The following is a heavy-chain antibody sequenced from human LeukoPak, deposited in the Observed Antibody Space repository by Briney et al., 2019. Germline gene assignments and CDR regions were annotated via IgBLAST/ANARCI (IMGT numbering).Heavy chain of an antibody. CDR3: ARDHDGSGSYFDY. D-gene: IGHD3-10*01. CDR2: IYHSGGT. CDR1: GGSISSSNW. J-gene: IGHJ4*02. V-gene: IGHV4-4*02. Sequence: SGTLSLTCAVSGGSISSSNWWSWVRQPPGKGLERIGEIYHSGGTNYNPSLKSRVTISVDKSKNQFSLKLSSVTAADTAVYYCARDHDGSGSYFDYWGKGTLVTVSS.